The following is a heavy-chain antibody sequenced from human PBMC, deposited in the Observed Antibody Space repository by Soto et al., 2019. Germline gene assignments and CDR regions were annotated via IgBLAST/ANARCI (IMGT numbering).Heavy chain of an antibody. D-gene: IGHD6-19*01. J-gene: IGHJ4*02. V-gene: IGHV3-21*04. Sequence: EVQLVESGGGLDKPGESLRVSCAASGFTFSYYSLHWVRQAPGKGLEWVSSISGSSTYIYYADRVKGRFTISRDNAKNSLYLRMDSLRAEDTAVYYCARGDGTGLYNSGWSPRYWGQGTLVTVSS. CDR3: ARGDGTGLYNSGWSPRY. CDR1: GFTFSYYS. CDR2: ISGSSTYI.